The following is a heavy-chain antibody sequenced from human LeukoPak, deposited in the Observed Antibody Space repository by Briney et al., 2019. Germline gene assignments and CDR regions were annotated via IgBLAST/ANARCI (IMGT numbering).Heavy chain of an antibody. Sequence: GGSLRLSCAASGFTFSSYEMNWVRQAPGKGLEWVSYISNSGTAIYYADSVKGRFTISRDNAKSSLYLQMNSLRAEDTAVYYCARAGYSMDTEYFQHWGQGTLVTVS. V-gene: IGHV3-48*03. CDR1: GFTFSSYE. D-gene: IGHD5-18*01. CDR3: ARAGYSMDTEYFQH. J-gene: IGHJ1*01. CDR2: ISNSGTAI.